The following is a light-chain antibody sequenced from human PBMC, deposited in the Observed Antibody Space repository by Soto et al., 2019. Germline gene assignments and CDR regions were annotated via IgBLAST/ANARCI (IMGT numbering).Light chain of an antibody. Sequence: QSALTQPPSASGSPGQSVTISCTGTSSDVGGYKYVSWYQQHPGKAPKLMIFEVNKRPSGVPDRFSGSKSGNTASLTISGLQAEDEADYYCSSYKNTNTLVIFGGGTKLTV. V-gene: IGLV2-8*01. CDR3: SSYKNTNTLVI. CDR1: SSDVGGYKY. J-gene: IGLJ2*01. CDR2: EVN.